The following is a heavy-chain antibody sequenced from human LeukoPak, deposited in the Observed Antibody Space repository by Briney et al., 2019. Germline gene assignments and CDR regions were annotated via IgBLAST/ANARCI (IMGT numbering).Heavy chain of an antibody. D-gene: IGHD3-16*02. CDR2: ISHSGST. CDR3: AREHCAGGYCYFLDY. CDR1: DYPISSGYF. V-gene: IGHV4-38-2*02. J-gene: IGHJ4*02. Sequence: PSETLSLTCSVTDYPISSGYFWGWIRKPPQKGLDWMATISHSGSTYFNPSLKSRAIVSIDASKNQFSLNLTSVTAADTAVYYCAREHCAGGYCYFLDYWGQGTLVTVSS.